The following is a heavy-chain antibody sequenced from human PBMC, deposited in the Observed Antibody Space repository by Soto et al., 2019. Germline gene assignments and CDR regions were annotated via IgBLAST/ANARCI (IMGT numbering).Heavy chain of an antibody. Sequence: PSETLSLTCAVSSGSISSSNWWSWVRQPPGKGLEWIGEIYHSGSTNYNPSLKSRVTISVDTSKNQFSLKLSSVTAADTAVYYCARRAVAGYMDVWGKGTTVTVSS. CDR3: ARRAVAGYMDV. V-gene: IGHV4-4*02. J-gene: IGHJ6*03. D-gene: IGHD6-19*01. CDR2: IYHSGST. CDR1: SGSISSSNW.